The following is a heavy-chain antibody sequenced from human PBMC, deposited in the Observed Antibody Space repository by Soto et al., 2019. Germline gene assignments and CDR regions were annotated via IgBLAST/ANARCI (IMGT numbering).Heavy chain of an antibody. J-gene: IGHJ4*02. V-gene: IGHV3-33*01. CDR2: IWYDGSNK. CDR1: GFTFSSYG. CDR3: ARGRLGSSWSDFDY. Sequence: WGSLRLSCAASGFTFSSYGMHWLRQAPGKGLEWVAVIWYDGSNKYYADSVKGRFTISRDNSKNTLYLQMNSLRAEDTAVYYCARGRLGSSWSDFDYWGQGTLVTVSS. D-gene: IGHD6-13*01.